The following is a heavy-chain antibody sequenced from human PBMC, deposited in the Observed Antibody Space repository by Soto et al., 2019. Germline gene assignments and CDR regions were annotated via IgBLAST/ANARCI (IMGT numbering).Heavy chain of an antibody. CDR3: ARTTARYGDYVG. CDR1: GYTFTCYY. Sequence: GASVKVSCKASGYTFTCYYMHWVRHAPGQGLEWMGIINPSGGSTSYAQKFQGRVTMTRDTSTSTVYMELSSLRSEDTAVYYCARTTARYGDYVGWGQGTLVTVSS. V-gene: IGHV1-46*03. J-gene: IGHJ4*02. D-gene: IGHD4-17*01. CDR2: INPSGGST.